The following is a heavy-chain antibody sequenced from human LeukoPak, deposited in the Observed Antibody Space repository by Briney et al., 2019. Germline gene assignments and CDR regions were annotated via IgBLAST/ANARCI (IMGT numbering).Heavy chain of an antibody. CDR2: ISSTGGTT. CDR1: GFTFSSYS. CDR3: ARGPRYFDY. V-gene: IGHV3-23*01. J-gene: IGHJ4*02. Sequence: GGSLRLSCAASGFTFSSYSMNWVRQAPGKGLEWVSSISSTGGTTYYADSVKGRFTISRDNSKNTLYLQMNSLRAEDTAVYYCARGPRYFDYWGQGTLVTVSS.